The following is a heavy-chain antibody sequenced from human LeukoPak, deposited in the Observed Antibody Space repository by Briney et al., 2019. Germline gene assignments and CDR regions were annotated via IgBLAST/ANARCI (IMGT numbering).Heavy chain of an antibody. CDR3: ASLEGGPSDGR. J-gene: IGHJ4*02. CDR2: IYSGGTT. D-gene: IGHD3-3*01. V-gene: IGHV3-53*01. Sequence: GGSLRLSCEVSGFPVRSSYMTWVRQPPGKGLECVAVIYSGGTTYHIDSVKGRFTISRDISKSTMYLEMNNLSVEDTAIYYCASLEGGPSDGRWGQGTLVTVSS. CDR1: GFPVRSSY.